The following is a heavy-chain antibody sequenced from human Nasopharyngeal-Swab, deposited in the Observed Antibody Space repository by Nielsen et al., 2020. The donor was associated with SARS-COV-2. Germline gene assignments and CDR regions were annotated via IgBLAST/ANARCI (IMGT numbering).Heavy chain of an antibody. CDR3: ASGAGAAVAGAFDI. CDR2: IYYSGST. CDR1: GGSISSYY. J-gene: IGHJ3*02. D-gene: IGHD1-26*01. V-gene: IGHV4-59*01. Sequence: SETLSLTCTVSGGSISSYYWSWIRQPPGKGLEWIGYIYYSGSTNFNPSLKSRVTISVDTSKNQFSLKLNSVTAADTAVYYCASGAGAAVAGAFDIWGQGTVVTVSS.